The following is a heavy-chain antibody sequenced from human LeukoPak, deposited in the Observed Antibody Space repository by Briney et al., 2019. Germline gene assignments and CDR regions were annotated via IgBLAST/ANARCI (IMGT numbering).Heavy chain of an antibody. CDR3: ARGPPDGSGSYYPGDY. CDR1: GFTFSSYW. CDR2: IYSGGST. D-gene: IGHD3-10*01. J-gene: IGHJ4*02. Sequence: GGSLRLSCAASGFTFSSYWMHWVRQAPGKGLVWVSVIYSGGSTYYADSVKGRFTISRDNSKNTLYLQMNSLRAEDTAVYFCARGPPDGSGSYYPGDYWGQGTLVTVSS. V-gene: IGHV3-66*01.